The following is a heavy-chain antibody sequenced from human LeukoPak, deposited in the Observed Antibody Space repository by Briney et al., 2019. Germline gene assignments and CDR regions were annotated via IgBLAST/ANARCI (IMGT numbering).Heavy chain of an antibody. CDR3: ATEASWLPRYLDY. CDR1: GFTFSSYS. V-gene: IGHV3-21*01. CDR2: ISSSSSYI. J-gene: IGHJ4*02. D-gene: IGHD5-12*01. Sequence: PGGSLRLSCAASGFTFSSYSMNWVRQAPGKGLEWVSSISSSSSYIYYADSVKGRFTISRDNAKNSLYLQMNSLRAEDTAVYYCATEASWLPRYLDYWGQGTLVTVSS.